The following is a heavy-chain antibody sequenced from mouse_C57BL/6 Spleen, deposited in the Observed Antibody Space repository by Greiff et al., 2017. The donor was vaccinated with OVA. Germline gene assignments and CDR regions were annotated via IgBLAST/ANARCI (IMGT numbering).Heavy chain of an antibody. J-gene: IGHJ3*01. Sequence: ESGPGLVKPSQSLSLTCSVTGYSITSGYYWNWIRQFPGNKLEWMGYISYDGSNNYNPSLKNRISITRDTSKNQFFLKLNSVTTEDTATYYCARDGNYVPFAYWGQGTLVTVSA. CDR1: GYSITSGYY. V-gene: IGHV3-6*01. CDR3: ARDGNYVPFAY. D-gene: IGHD2-1*01. CDR2: ISYDGSN.